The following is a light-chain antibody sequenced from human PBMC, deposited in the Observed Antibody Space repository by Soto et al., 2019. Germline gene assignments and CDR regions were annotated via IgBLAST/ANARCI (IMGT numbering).Light chain of an antibody. Sequence: EVVLTQSPGTLSLSPGERATLSCRASQSVSATYIAWYQQKSGQAPRLLLYGASSRATGIPDRFSGSGPGTEFTLTIDRLEPEDFATYYCQQYGSSPRAFGQGTKV. CDR2: GAS. CDR1: QSVSATY. J-gene: IGKJ1*01. CDR3: QQYGSSPRA. V-gene: IGKV3-20*01.